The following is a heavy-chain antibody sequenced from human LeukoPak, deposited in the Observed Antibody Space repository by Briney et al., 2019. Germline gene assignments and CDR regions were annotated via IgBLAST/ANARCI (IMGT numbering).Heavy chain of an antibody. V-gene: IGHV3-30*18. J-gene: IGHJ5*02. D-gene: IGHD3-10*01. CDR2: ISYDGSNK. CDR3: AKTLTGSWFDP. Sequence: GGSLRLSCAASGFTFSSYWMSWVRQAPGKGLEWVAVISYDGSNKYYADSVKGRFTISRDNSKNTLYLQMNSLRAEDTAVYYCAKTLTGSWFDPWGQGTLVTVSS. CDR1: GFTFSSYW.